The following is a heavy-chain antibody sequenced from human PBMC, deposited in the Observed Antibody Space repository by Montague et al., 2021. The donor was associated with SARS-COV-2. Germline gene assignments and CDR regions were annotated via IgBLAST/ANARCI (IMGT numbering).Heavy chain of an antibody. CDR3: ARDDFRWDFDC. D-gene: IGHD2/OR15-2a*01. CDR2: IYTTGST. CDR1: GDSITSDVSY. V-gene: IGHV4-61*02. J-gene: IGHJ4*02. Sequence: TLSLTCTVSGDSITSDVSYWSWIRQPAGKGLEWIGRIYTTGSTYYSPSPKSRLTISLDTSKNQFSLKLSSVTAADTAVYYCARDDFRWDFDCWGQGTLVTVSS.